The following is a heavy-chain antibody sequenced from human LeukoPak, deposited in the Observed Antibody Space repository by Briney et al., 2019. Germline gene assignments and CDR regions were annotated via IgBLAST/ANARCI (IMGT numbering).Heavy chain of an antibody. CDR1: GFTFSSYA. CDR2: ISYDGSNK. CDR3: ARALNYYDSSGYYFYYYYMDV. Sequence: GGSLRPSCAASGFTFSSYAMHWVRQAPGKGLEWVAVISYDGSNKYYADSVKGRFTISRDNSKNTLYLQMNSLRAEDTAVYYCARALNYYDSSGYYFYYYYMDVWGKGTTVTVSS. D-gene: IGHD3-22*01. V-gene: IGHV3-30*04. J-gene: IGHJ6*03.